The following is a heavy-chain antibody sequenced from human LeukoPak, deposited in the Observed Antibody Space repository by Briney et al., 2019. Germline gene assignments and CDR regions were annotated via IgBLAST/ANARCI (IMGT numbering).Heavy chain of an antibody. D-gene: IGHD3-22*01. V-gene: IGHV4-39*01. J-gene: IGHJ3*02. CDR2: IYYSGST. Sequence: PSETLSLTCSVSSGSISGSGYYWGWIRQPPGKGLEWIGDIYYSGSTHYNPSLKSRVTLSVDTSKNQLSLRLSSVTATDTAVYYCARHLQSSGYFTEAFDIWGQGTMVTVSS. CDR3: ARHLQSSGYFTEAFDI. CDR1: SGSISGSGYY.